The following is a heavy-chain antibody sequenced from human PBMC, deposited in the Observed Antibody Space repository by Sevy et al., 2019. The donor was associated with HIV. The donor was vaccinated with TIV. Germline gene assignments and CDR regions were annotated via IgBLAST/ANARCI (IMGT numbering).Heavy chain of an antibody. J-gene: IGHJ6*02. CDR3: AKDGYCSGGSCYSSDYYYYGMDV. D-gene: IGHD2-15*01. Sequence: QLGGSLRLSCAASGFTFSSYGMHWVRQAPGKGLEWVAVISYDGSNKYYADSVKGRFTISRDNSKNTLYLQMNSLRAEDTAVYYCAKDGYCSGGSCYSSDYYYYGMDVWGQGTTVTVSS. CDR1: GFTFSSYG. V-gene: IGHV3-30*18. CDR2: ISYDGSNK.